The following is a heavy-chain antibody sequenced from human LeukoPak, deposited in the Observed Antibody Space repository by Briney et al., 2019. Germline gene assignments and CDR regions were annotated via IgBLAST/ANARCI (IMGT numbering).Heavy chain of an antibody. CDR1: GYTFTSYG. V-gene: IGHV1-18*01. J-gene: IGHJ5*02. Sequence: ASVKVSCKASGYTFTSYGISWVRQAPGQGLEWMGWISAYNGNTNYAQKLQGRVTMTTDTSTSTAYMELRSLRSDDTAVYYCARDLFNYYDSSGYYYAEYNWFDPWGQGTLVTVSS. D-gene: IGHD3-22*01. CDR3: ARDLFNYYDSSGYYYAEYNWFDP. CDR2: ISAYNGNT.